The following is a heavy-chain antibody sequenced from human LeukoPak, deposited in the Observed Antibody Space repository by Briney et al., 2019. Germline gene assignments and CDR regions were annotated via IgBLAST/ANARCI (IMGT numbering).Heavy chain of an antibody. CDR1: GFTFSSYA. CDR3: AKGGHSPWYFDY. Sequence: GGSLRLSCAASGFTFSSYAISWVRQAPGKGLEWVSAISGSGGNTYYADSVKGRFTISRDNSKNTLYLQMNSLRAEDTAVYYCAKGGHSPWYFDYWGQGTLVTVSS. J-gene: IGHJ4*02. D-gene: IGHD6-13*01. V-gene: IGHV3-23*01. CDR2: ISGSGGNT.